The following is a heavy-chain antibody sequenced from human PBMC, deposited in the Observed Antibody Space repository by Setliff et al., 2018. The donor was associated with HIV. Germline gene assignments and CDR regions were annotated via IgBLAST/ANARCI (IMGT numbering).Heavy chain of an antibody. Sequence: SETLSLTCAVYGGSFSGYYWSWLRQPPGEGLEWIGEINSSGSINDNPSLKSRVTISVDTSKNQFSLKLNSVTAADTAVYYCARGFAFGGVIVIPYYFDYWGQGTLVTAPQ. CDR1: GGSFSGYY. D-gene: IGHD3-16*02. V-gene: IGHV4-34*01. CDR2: INSSGSI. CDR3: ARGFAFGGVIVIPYYFDY. J-gene: IGHJ4*02.